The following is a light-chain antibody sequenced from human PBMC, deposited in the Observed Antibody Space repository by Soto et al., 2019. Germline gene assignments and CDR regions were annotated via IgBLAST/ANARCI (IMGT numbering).Light chain of an antibody. Sequence: QLVLTQPPSVSGAPRQRVTISCTGNSSNIGAGYDVHWYQQLPGTAPKLLIYGNSNRPSGVPDRFSGSKSGTSSYLAITGLQADDEADYYCQYFDTGLSGYVFGTGTKLHVL. CDR3: QYFDTGLSGYV. V-gene: IGLV1-40*01. CDR2: GNS. J-gene: IGLJ1*01. CDR1: SSNIGAGYD.